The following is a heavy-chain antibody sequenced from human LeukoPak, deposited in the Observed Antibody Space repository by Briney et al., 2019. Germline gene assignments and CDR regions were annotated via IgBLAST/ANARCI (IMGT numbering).Heavy chain of an antibody. J-gene: IGHJ4*02. CDR3: ARSYDASSGYYGLDY. V-gene: IGHV3-30*03. CDR2: ISYDGSHK. D-gene: IGHD3-22*01. CDR1: GFTFSSYG. Sequence: GGSLRLSCAASGFTFSSYGMHWVRQAPGKGLEWVAVISYDGSHKYYADSVKGRFTISRDNSKNSLFLQMNSLRDEDTAVYYCARSYDASSGYYGLDYWGQGTLVTVSS.